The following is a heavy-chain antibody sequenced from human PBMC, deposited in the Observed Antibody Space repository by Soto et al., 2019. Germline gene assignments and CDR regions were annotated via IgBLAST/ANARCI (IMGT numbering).Heavy chain of an antibody. J-gene: IGHJ4*02. CDR3: ARSPFLECN. V-gene: IGHV3-48*03. CDR2: ISSSGSTI. CDR1: GFSFSSYE. D-gene: IGHD3-3*02. Sequence: GGSLRLACAASGFSFSSYEMNWVRQAPGKGLEWVSYISSSGSTIYYADSVKGRFTISRDNAKNSLFLQMNSLRVEDTAVYYCARSPFLECNWALGTLVTVSS.